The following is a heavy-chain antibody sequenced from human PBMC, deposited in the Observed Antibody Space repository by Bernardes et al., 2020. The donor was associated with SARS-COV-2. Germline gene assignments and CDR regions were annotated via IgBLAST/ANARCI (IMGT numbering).Heavy chain of an antibody. CDR1: GFTFDDFA. V-gene: IGHV3-9*01. J-gene: IGHJ4*02. CDR2: ISWNSGSI. D-gene: IGHD6-19*01. Sequence: SLRLSCAASGFTFDDFAMHWVRHSPGKGLEWVSGISWNSGSIGYAASVKGRFTISRDNAKNSLYLQMNSLRPDDTALYYCAKDYETGELGIAVEGYCGLWGQGTLVTVSS. CDR3: AKDYETGELGIAVEGYCGL.